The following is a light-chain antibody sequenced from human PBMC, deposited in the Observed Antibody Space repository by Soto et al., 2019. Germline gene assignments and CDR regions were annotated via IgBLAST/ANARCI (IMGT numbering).Light chain of an antibody. Sequence: EVVMTQSPATLSVSPGERVTLSCRASQSVRSNLAWYQQKPGQSPRLLIYGASNRATGIPARFSGSGSGTDFTLTISSLEPEDFAVYYCQQRSNWPPITFGQGTRLEIK. CDR1: QSVRSN. V-gene: IGKV3-11*01. CDR2: GAS. J-gene: IGKJ5*01. CDR3: QQRSNWPPIT.